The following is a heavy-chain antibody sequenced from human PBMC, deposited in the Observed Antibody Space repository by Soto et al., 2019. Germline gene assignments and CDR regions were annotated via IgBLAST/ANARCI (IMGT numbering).Heavy chain of an antibody. CDR2: ISFDGTKK. J-gene: IGHJ6*02. Sequence: QVHLVESGGGVVQPGRSLRLSCAASGFPLSGYGSHWVRQAPGKGLEWVAGISFDGTKKYYADSVKGRFTISKDSSNNTLYLQVNSLRAEDTGVYYCAKDVCVAASSPYYGMDVWGQGTTVTVSS. CDR3: AKDVCVAASSPYYGMDV. D-gene: IGHD2-15*01. V-gene: IGHV3-30*18. CDR1: GFPLSGYG.